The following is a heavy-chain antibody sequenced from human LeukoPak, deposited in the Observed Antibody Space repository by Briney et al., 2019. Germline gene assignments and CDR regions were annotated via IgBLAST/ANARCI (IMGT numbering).Heavy chain of an antibody. V-gene: IGHV1-46*01. CDR1: GYTFTSYY. Sequence: ASVKVSCKASGYTFTSYYMHWVRQAPGQGLEWMGIINPSGGSTSYAQKFQGRVTMTRDTYTSSVYMELSSLRSEDTAVYYCATLIVGASSHFDYWGQGTLVTVSS. CDR3: ATLIVGASSHFDY. CDR2: INPSGGST. D-gene: IGHD1-26*01. J-gene: IGHJ4*02.